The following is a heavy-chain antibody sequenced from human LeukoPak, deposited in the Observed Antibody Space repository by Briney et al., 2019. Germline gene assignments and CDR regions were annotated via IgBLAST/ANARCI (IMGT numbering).Heavy chain of an antibody. V-gene: IGHV1-46*01. CDR2: INPSGGST. CDR3: ARALGIVATIDY. Sequence: ASVKVSCKASGYTFSSYYMHWVRQAPGQGLEWMGIINPSGGSTNYAQQFQGRVTMTRDTSTSTVYMELGSLRSGDTAVYYCARALGIVATIDYWGQGTLVTVSS. D-gene: IGHD5-12*01. J-gene: IGHJ4*02. CDR1: GYTFSSYY.